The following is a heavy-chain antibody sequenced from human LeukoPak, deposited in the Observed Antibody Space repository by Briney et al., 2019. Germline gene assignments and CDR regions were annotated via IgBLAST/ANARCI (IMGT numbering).Heavy chain of an antibody. D-gene: IGHD6-19*01. CDR1: GGSISSSSYY. J-gene: IGHJ5*02. V-gene: IGHV4-39*07. CDR2: IYYSGST. CDR3: ARDHVDSSGWYYNWFDP. Sequence: PSETLSLTCTVSGGSISSSSYYWGWIRQPPGKGLEWIGSIYYSGSTYYNPSLKSRVTISVDTSKNQFSLKLSSVTAADTAVYYCARDHVDSSGWYYNWFDPWGQGTLVTVSS.